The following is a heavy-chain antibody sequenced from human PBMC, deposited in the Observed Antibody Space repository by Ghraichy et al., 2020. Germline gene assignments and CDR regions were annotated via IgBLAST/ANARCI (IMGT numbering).Heavy chain of an antibody. V-gene: IGHV1-18*04. J-gene: IGHJ4*02. D-gene: IGHD2-8*01. CDR3: TRGGWGLMGVFDY. CDR2: INTYNGNT. Sequence: VKVSCKASGYTFTGYGITWVRQAPGQGLEWMGWINTYNGNTNYAQNFQGRVTMTTDTSTSTAYMELRSLRSDDTAVYYCTRGGWGLMGVFDYWGQGTLVTVSS. CDR1: GYTFTGYG.